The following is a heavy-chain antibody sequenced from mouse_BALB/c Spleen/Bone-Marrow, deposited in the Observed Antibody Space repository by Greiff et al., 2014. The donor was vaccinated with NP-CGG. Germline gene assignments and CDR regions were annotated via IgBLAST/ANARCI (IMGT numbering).Heavy chain of an antibody. D-gene: IGHD3-2*01. CDR2: IDPAKDNT. J-gene: IGHJ3*01. CDR1: GFNIRDTY. Sequence: EVKLMESGAELVKPGASVKLSCTSSGFNIRDTYIHWVKQRPEQGLEWIGKIDPAKDNTEYDPKFQGKATITADTPSNTAYLQLSSLTSEDTAVHYCARGVRQLGLPFWGQGTLVTVST. V-gene: IGHV14-3*02. CDR3: ARGVRQLGLPF.